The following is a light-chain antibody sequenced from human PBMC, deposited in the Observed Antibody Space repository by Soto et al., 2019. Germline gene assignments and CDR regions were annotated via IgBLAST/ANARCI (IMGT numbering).Light chain of an antibody. CDR3: QQSYSMPLA. Sequence: DIHMTQSPSSLSSSLGDRVTITCRASQSISNYLNWYQQKPGKAPKLLIYAASSLQSGVPSRFSGSGSGTDFTLTISSLQPEDFVSYYCQQSYSMPLAFGGGTKVDI. V-gene: IGKV1-39*01. J-gene: IGKJ4*01. CDR1: QSISNY. CDR2: AAS.